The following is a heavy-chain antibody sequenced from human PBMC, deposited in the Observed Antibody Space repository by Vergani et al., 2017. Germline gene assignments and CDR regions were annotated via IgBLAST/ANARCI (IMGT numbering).Heavy chain of an antibody. CDR1: GGSISSSNR. D-gene: IGHD3-22*01. Sequence: QVQLQESGPGLVKPPGTLSLTCAVSGGSISSSNRWSWVRQPQGKGLEWIGEIYHSGSTNYNPSLKSRVTISVDQFKNQFSLKLSSVTAADTAVYYCARHYYDISGLTWFDPWGQGTLVTVSS. J-gene: IGHJ5*02. CDR2: IYHSGST. V-gene: IGHV4-4*03. CDR3: ARHYYDISGLTWFDP.